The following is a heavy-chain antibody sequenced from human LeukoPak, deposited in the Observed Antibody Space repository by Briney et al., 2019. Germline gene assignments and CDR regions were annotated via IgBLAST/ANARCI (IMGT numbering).Heavy chain of an antibody. CDR3: ARTWFGELRSFDY. D-gene: IGHD3-10*01. CDR1: GFTFSSYE. Sequence: GGSLRLSCAASGFTFSSYEMNWVRQAPGKGLEWVSYISSSGSTIYYADSVKGRFTISRDNAKNSLYLQMNSLRAEDTALYYCARTWFGELRSFDYWGQGTLVTVSS. CDR2: ISSSGSTI. J-gene: IGHJ4*02. V-gene: IGHV3-48*03.